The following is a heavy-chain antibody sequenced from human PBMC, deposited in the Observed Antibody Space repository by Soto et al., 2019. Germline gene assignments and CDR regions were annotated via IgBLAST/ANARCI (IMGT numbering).Heavy chain of an antibody. CDR1: GDSVSSNSAA. J-gene: IGHJ5*02. V-gene: IGHV6-1*01. Sequence: PSQTLSLTCAISGDSVSSNSAAWNWIRQSPSRGLEWLGRTYYRSKWYNDYAVSVKSRITINPDTSKNQFSLQLNSVTPEDTAVYYCARASTIAARLLVYNWFDTWGQGTLATVSS. D-gene: IGHD6-6*01. CDR2: TYYRSKWYN. CDR3: ARASTIAARLLVYNWFDT.